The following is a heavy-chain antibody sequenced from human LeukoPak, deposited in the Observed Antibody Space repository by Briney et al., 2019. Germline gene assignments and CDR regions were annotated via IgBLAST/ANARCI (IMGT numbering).Heavy chain of an antibody. CDR1: GGSISSSSYY. Sequence: PSETLSLTCTVSGGSISSSSYYWGWIRQPPGKGLEWIGSIYYSGSTYYNPSLKSRVTISVDTSKNQFSLKLSSVTAADTAVYYCARDNGGGDYVHWGQGALVTVSS. CDR3: ARDNGGGDYVH. D-gene: IGHD2-21*02. CDR2: IYYSGST. J-gene: IGHJ4*02. V-gene: IGHV4-39*07.